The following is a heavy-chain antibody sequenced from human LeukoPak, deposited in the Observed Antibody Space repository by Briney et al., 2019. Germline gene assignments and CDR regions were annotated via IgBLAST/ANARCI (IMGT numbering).Heavy chain of an antibody. J-gene: IGHJ4*02. CDR2: INHSGST. V-gene: IGHV4-34*01. CDR1: GGSFSGYY. Sequence: PSETLSLTCAVYGGSFSGYYWSWIRQPPGKGLEWIGEINHSGSTNYNPSLKSRVTISVDTSKNQFSLKLSSMTAEDTAVYYCARDGVVVPAALFDYWGQGTLVTVSS. D-gene: IGHD2-2*01. CDR3: ARDGVVVPAALFDY.